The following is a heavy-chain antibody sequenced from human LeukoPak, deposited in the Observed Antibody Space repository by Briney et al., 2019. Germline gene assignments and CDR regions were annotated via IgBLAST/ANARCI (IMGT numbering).Heavy chain of an antibody. Sequence: SETLSLTCAVSGGSISSGGYSWSWIRQPPGKGLEWIGEINHSGSTNYNPSLKSRVTISVDTSKNQFSLKLSSVTAADTAVYFCAGENVDIVATTTWFDPWGQGTLVTVSS. V-gene: IGHV4-34*01. CDR2: INHSGST. CDR3: AGENVDIVATTTWFDP. D-gene: IGHD5-12*01. J-gene: IGHJ5*02. CDR1: GGSISSGGYS.